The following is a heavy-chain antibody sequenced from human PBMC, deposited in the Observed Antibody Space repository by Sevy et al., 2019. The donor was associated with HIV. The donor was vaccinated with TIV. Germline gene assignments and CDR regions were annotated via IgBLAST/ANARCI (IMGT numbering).Heavy chain of an antibody. Sequence: SETLSLTCTVSGGSISSYYWSWIRQPPGKGLEWIRYIYYSGSTNYNPSLKSRVTISVDTSKNQFSLKLSSVTAADTAVYYCARSNYQYYDFWSGYYKDNWFDPWGQGTLVTVSS. CDR3: ARSNYQYYDFWSGYYKDNWFDP. D-gene: IGHD3-3*01. CDR2: IYYSGST. J-gene: IGHJ5*02. V-gene: IGHV4-59*01. CDR1: GGSISSYY.